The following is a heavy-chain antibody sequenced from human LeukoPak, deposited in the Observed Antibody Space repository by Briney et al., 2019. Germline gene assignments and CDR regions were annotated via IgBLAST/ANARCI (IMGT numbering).Heavy chain of an antibody. CDR1: GFTFSIYA. CDR3: AKDQGYDSSGLLRFYMDA. Sequence: GEYLRLYCAASGFTFSIYAMSWVRPAPGKGLEWVSGINHNSGRTYYADSVKGRFTISRDNSKNTLYLQMNSLRAEDTAVYYCAKDQGYDSSGLLRFYMDAWGTGTTVTVSS. CDR2: INHNSGRT. D-gene: IGHD3-22*01. J-gene: IGHJ6*03. V-gene: IGHV3-23*01.